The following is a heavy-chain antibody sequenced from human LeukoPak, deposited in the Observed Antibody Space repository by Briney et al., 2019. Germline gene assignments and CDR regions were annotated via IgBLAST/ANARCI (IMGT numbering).Heavy chain of an antibody. J-gene: IGHJ4*02. CDR1: GGSISSSSNY. CDR2: IYYSGST. D-gene: IGHD6-6*01. V-gene: IGHV4-39*07. CDR3: ARAMSIAARLQTIFDY. Sequence: KPSETLSLTCSVSGGSISSSSNYWGWIRQPPGKGLEWIGSIYYSGSTYYNPSLKSRVTISVDTSKNQFSLNLTSVTAADTAVYYCARAMSIAARLQTIFDYWGQGTLVTVSS.